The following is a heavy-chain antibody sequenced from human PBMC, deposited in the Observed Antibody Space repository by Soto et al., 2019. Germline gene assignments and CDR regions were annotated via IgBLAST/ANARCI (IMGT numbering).Heavy chain of an antibody. D-gene: IGHD3-10*01. V-gene: IGHV4-61*01. Sequence: SETLSLTCTVSGGSVSSGSYYWSWIRQPPWKGLEWIGYIYYSGSTNYNPSLKSRVTISVDTSKNQFSLELSSVTAADTAVYYCARAGAMVRGVIIPLYYFDYWGQGXLVTIYS. CDR1: GGSVSSGSYY. J-gene: IGHJ4*02. CDR2: IYYSGST. CDR3: ARAGAMVRGVIIPLYYFDY.